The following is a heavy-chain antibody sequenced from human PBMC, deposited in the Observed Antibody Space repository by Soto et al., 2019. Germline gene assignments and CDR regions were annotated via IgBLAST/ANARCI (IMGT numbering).Heavy chain of an antibody. CDR3: TRDASRDSSARGWFDP. D-gene: IGHD6-13*01. CDR1: GFTFRSFT. J-gene: IGHJ5*02. Sequence: GGSLRLSCAASGFTFRSFTMNWVRQAPGKGLEWVSTISSNSAYIYYTDALRGRFAISRDNAKNSLHLQMNSLRAEDTAVYYCTRDASRDSSARGWFDPWGPGTLVTVSS. V-gene: IGHV3-21*01. CDR2: ISSNSAYI.